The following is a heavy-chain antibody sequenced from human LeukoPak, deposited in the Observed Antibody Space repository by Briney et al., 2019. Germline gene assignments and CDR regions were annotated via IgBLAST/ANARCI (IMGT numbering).Heavy chain of an antibody. CDR1: GFTFSSYG. Sequence: PGGSLRLSCAASGFTFSSYGMHWVRQAPGKGLEWVAVISYDGSNKYYADSVKGRFTISRDNSKNTLYLQMNSLRADDTAVYYCAKDETLYSYGGFDYWGQGTLVTVSS. D-gene: IGHD5-18*01. CDR2: ISYDGSNK. J-gene: IGHJ4*02. V-gene: IGHV3-30*18. CDR3: AKDETLYSYGGFDY.